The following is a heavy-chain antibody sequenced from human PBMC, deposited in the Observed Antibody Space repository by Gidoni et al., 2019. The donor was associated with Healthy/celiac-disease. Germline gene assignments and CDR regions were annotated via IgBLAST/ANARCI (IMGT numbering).Heavy chain of an antibody. CDR1: GFTFTRSA. CDR3: AAGVVVVPAAATVGFYYYYGMDV. D-gene: IGHD2-2*01. Sequence: QMQLLQSGPEVTKHGTSVKVSCQASGFTFTRSAVQSVRQARGQRLEWIGWTVVGSGNTKYAQKCKERGTITRDMTTSTAYMELSSLGSEDTAVYYCAAGVVVVPAAATVGFYYYYGMDVWGQGTTVTVSS. J-gene: IGHJ6*02. V-gene: IGHV1-58*01. CDR2: TVVGSGNT.